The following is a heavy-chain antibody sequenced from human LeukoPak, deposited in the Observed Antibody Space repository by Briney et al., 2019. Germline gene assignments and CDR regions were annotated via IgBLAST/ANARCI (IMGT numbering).Heavy chain of an antibody. D-gene: IGHD2-2*01. J-gene: IGHJ5*02. CDR3: ARESAAAAIEDWFDP. V-gene: IGHV4-38-2*02. CDR2: IYHSGST. CDR1: GYSINSGYY. Sequence: SETLSLTCSVSGYSINSGYYWGWIRQPPGKGLEWIGTIYHSGSTFYNPSLKSRVTISVDTSKNQFSLRLSSVTAADTALYYCARESAAAAIEDWFDPWGQGTLVTVSS.